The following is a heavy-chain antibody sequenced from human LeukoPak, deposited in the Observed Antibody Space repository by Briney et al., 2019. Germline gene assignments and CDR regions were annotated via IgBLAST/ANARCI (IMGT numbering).Heavy chain of an antibody. D-gene: IGHD3-22*01. J-gene: IGHJ4*02. V-gene: IGHV3-21*04. CDR2: ISSSSSYI. CDR1: GFTFSSYS. Sequence: GGSLRLSCAASGFTFSSYSMNWVRQAPGKGLEWVSSISSSSSYIYYADSVKGRSTISRDNAKNSLYPQMNSLRAEDTAVYYCARASGYDRMFDYWGQGTLVTVSS. CDR3: ARASGYDRMFDY.